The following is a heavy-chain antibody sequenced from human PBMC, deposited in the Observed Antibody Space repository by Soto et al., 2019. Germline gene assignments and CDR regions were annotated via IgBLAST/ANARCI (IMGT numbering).Heavy chain of an antibody. CDR3: ARDVDEAFDI. J-gene: IGHJ3*02. V-gene: IGHV4-59*01. Sequence: SETLSLTCAVYGGSFSGYYWSWIRQPPGKGLEWIGYIYHSGSTNYNPSLKSRVTISVDTSKNQFSLKLSSVTAADTAVYYCARDVDEAFDIWGQGTMVTVSS. CDR2: IYHSGST. CDR1: GGSFSGYY. D-gene: IGHD2-15*01.